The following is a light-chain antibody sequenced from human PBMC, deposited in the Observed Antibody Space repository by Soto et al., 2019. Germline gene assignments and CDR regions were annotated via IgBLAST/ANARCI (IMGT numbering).Light chain of an antibody. V-gene: IGLV3-21*02. J-gene: IGLJ2*01. Sequence: SYVVTQPPSVSVAPGQTARITCGGNLIGSKSVHWYQQRPGQAPLLVMYDDTDRPSGIPERFSGSNSGDMATLTLSRVEAGDEADYYCQVWDSAADQVVFGGGPKLTVL. CDR2: DDT. CDR3: QVWDSAADQVV. CDR1: LIGSKS.